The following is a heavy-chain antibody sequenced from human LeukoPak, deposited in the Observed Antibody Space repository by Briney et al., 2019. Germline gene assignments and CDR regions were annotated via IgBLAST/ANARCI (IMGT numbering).Heavy chain of an antibody. CDR2: ITPNSGGT. CDR1: GYTFTGYY. V-gene: IGHV1-2*02. J-gene: IGHJ4*02. CDR3: ASLIRGREYSNSEVDY. Sequence: ASVKVSCKASGYTFTGYYIHWVRQAPGQGLEWMGWITPNSGGTNYAQKFQGRVTMTRDTSISTAYMELSRLRSDDTAVYYCASLIRGREYSNSEVDYWGQGTLVTVPS. D-gene: IGHD6-6*01.